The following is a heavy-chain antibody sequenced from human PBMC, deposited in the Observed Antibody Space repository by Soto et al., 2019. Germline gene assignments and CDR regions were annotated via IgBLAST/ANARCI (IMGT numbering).Heavy chain of an antibody. CDR2: ISAYNGNK. Sequence: QVQLVQSGAEVKKPGASVKVSCKASGYSFTSYGISWVRQAPGQGLEWMGWISAYNGNKKYAQKLQGRVTMTTDTSTSTADMELRRLRSDDTAVYSCARDLGQQLVDYWGQGTLVTVSS. J-gene: IGHJ4*02. D-gene: IGHD6-13*01. CDR3: ARDLGQQLVDY. CDR1: GYSFTSYG. V-gene: IGHV1-18*01.